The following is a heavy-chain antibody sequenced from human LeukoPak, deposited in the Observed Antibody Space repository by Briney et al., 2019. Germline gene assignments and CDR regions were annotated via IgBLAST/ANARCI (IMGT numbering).Heavy chain of an antibody. CDR3: ARDWTLNY. Sequence: PGGSLRLSCAASGFTFSIYAMHWVRQAPGKGLEWVAVVSFDGDNKYYADSVKDRFTIYRDNSQNTLYLQLHSLRAEDTDVYSCARDWTLNYWGKGTPVTVSS. J-gene: IGHJ4*02. CDR1: GFTFSIYA. V-gene: IGHV3-30-3*01. D-gene: IGHD3/OR15-3a*01. CDR2: VSFDGDNK.